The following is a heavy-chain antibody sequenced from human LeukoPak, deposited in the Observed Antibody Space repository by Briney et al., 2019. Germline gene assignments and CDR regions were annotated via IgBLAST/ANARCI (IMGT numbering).Heavy chain of an antibody. CDR2: IIPIFGTA. Sequence: SVKVSCKSSGSTFSSYAISWVRQAPGQGLEGMGGIIPIFGTANYAQKFRGRVTITADGSTRTAYMELSSLRSEDTAVYYCARREISFGEERTYGMDVWGQGTTVTVSS. CDR1: GSTFSSYA. V-gene: IGHV1-69*13. CDR3: ARREISFGEERTYGMDV. D-gene: IGHD3-10*01. J-gene: IGHJ6*02.